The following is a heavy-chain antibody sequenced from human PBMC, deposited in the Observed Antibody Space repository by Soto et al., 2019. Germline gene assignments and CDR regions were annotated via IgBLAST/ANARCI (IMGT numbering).Heavy chain of an antibody. CDR1: GFTFSSYW. V-gene: IGHV3-7*01. CDR2: IKQDGSEK. D-gene: IGHD6-19*01. CDR3: ASIEGYSSGWSYFDP. Sequence: GGSLRLSCAASGFTFSSYWMSWVRQAPGKGLEWVANIKQDGSEKYYVDSVKGRFTISRDNAKNSLYLQMNSLRAEDTAVYYCASIEGYSSGWSYFDPWGQGTLVTVSS. J-gene: IGHJ5*02.